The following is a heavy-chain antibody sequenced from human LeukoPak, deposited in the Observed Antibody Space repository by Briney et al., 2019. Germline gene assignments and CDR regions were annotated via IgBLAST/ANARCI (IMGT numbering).Heavy chain of an antibody. Sequence: GGSLRLSCAASGFTFSSYAMHWVRQAPGKGLEWVAVISYDGSNKYYADSVKGRFTISRDNSKNTLYLQMNSLRAEDTAVYYCARGPLQLGCCSSTSCYLPIDYWGQGTLVTVSS. CDR2: ISYDGSNK. CDR3: ARGPLQLGCCSSTSCYLPIDY. D-gene: IGHD2-2*01. V-gene: IGHV3-30-3*01. CDR1: GFTFSSYA. J-gene: IGHJ4*02.